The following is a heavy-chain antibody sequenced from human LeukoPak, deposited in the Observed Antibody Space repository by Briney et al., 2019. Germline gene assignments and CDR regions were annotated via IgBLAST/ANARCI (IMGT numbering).Heavy chain of an antibody. Sequence: GGSLRLSCAASGFTFSSYSMNWVRQAPGKGLEWVSGISWNSGSIGYADSVKGRFTISRDNAKNSLYLQMNSLRAEDTALYYCAKDQNYDSSGYYRLWGQGTLVTISS. CDR2: ISWNSGSI. V-gene: IGHV3-9*01. CDR3: AKDQNYDSSGYYRL. J-gene: IGHJ4*02. D-gene: IGHD3-22*01. CDR1: GFTFSSYS.